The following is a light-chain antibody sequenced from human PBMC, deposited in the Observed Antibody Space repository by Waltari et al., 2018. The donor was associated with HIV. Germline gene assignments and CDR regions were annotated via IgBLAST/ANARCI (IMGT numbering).Light chain of an antibody. CDR3: ASYTSSSTVV. CDR2: DVS. J-gene: IGLJ2*01. Sequence: HSALTQPASVSGSPGQSITISCTGTSSDVGGYDYVSWYQHYPGRAPKLMIYDVSHRPSGVTNRFSASKSGNTASLTISGLRAEDEADYYCASYTSSSTVVFGGGTKLTVL. V-gene: IGLV2-14*03. CDR1: SSDVGGYDY.